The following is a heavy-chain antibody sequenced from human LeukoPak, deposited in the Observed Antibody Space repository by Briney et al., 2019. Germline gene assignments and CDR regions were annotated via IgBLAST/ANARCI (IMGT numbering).Heavy chain of an antibody. V-gene: IGHV4-59*01. CDR3: ARDDSGLDY. CDR2: FYYSGST. J-gene: IGHJ4*02. D-gene: IGHD1-26*01. CDR1: GGSISSYY. Sequence: SETLSLTCTVSGGSISSYYWSWIRQPPGKGLEWIGYFYYSGSTNHNPSLKSRVTISVDTSKNQFSLKLSSVTAADTAVYYCARDDSGLDYWGQGTLVTVSS.